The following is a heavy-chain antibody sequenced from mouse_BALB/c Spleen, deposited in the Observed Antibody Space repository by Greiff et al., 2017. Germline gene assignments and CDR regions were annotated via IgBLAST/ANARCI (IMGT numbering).Heavy chain of an antibody. CDR3: ARDGNSFDY. Sequence: VKLMESGAELMKPGASVKISCKATGYTFSSYWIEWVKQKPGHGLEWIGEILPGSGSTNYNEKFKGKATFTADTSSNTAYMQLSSLTSEDSAVYYCARDGNSFDYWGQGTTLTVSS. D-gene: IGHD2-1*01. V-gene: IGHV1-9*01. CDR2: ILPGSGST. CDR1: GYTFSSYW. J-gene: IGHJ2*01.